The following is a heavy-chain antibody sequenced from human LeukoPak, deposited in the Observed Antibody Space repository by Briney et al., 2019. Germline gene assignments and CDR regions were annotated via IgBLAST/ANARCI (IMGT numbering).Heavy chain of an antibody. Sequence: SETLSLTCTVSGGSISSYYWSWIRQPAGKGLEWIGRIYTSGSTNYNPSLKSRVTMSVDTSKNQFSLKLSSVTAADTAVYYCARDPLIAAAGSYYFDYWGQGNLVPVSS. CDR3: ARDPLIAAAGSYYFDY. J-gene: IGHJ4*02. D-gene: IGHD6-13*01. V-gene: IGHV4-4*07. CDR1: GGSISSYY. CDR2: IYTSGST.